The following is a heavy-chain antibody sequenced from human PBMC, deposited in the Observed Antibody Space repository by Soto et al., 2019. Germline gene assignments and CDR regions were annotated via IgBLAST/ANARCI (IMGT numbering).Heavy chain of an antibody. Sequence: SETLSLTCTVSGGSISSSSYYWGWIRQPPGKGLEWIGSIYYSGSTYYNPSLKSRVTISVDTSKNQFSLKLSSVTAADTAVYYCARSGDFWSGYYFDYWGQGTLVTVSS. D-gene: IGHD3-3*01. J-gene: IGHJ4*02. CDR2: IYYSGST. CDR3: ARSGDFWSGYYFDY. V-gene: IGHV4-39*01. CDR1: GGSISSSSYY.